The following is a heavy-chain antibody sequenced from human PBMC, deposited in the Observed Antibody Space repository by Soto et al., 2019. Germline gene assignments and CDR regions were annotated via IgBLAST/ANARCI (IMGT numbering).Heavy chain of an antibody. D-gene: IGHD4-17*01. CDR2: ISGNGEII. V-gene: IGHV3-11*01. CDR3: ARDVDADFRTDFEY. J-gene: IGHJ4*02. CDR1: GFTFSDYY. Sequence: GGSLRLSCAASGFTFSDYYIHWIRRAPGKGLEWISYISGNGEIIQYAASARGRFTISRDNAENSVYLEMDSLRAEDTALYYCARDVDADFRTDFEYWGRGTLVTVSS.